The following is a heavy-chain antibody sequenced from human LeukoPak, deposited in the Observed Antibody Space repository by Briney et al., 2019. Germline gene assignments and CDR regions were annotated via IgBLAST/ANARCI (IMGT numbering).Heavy chain of an antibody. CDR2: IKQDGSEK. V-gene: IGHV3-7*01. J-gene: IGHJ6*03. CDR3: ARGRWFGELAPMSSRYYYYYMDV. Sequence: GSLRLSCAASGFNFGSYWMTWVRQAPGKGLEWVANIKQDGSEKYYVDSVKGRFTISRDNAKNSVYLQMNSLRAEYTAIYYCARGRWFGELAPMSSRYYYYYMDVWGKGTTVTVSS. CDR1: GFNFGSYW. D-gene: IGHD3-10*01.